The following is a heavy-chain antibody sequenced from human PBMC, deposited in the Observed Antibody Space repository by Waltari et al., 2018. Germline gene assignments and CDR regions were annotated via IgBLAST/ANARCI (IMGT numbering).Heavy chain of an antibody. CDR2: IRYDGSNK. V-gene: IGHV3-30*02. CDR1: GFTFSSYG. D-gene: IGHD6-13*01. Sequence: QVQLVESGGGVVQPGGSLRLSCAASGFTFSSYGMHWVRQAPGKGLEWVAFIRYDGSNKYYSDSVKGRFTISRENSKNTLYLQMNSLRAEDTAVYYCAKDSSGQSYSSPAFWFDPWGQGTLVTVSS. CDR3: AKDSSGQSYSSPAFWFDP. J-gene: IGHJ5*02.